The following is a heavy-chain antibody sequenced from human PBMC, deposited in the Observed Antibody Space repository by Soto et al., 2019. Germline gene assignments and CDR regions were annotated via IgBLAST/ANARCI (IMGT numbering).Heavy chain of an antibody. D-gene: IGHD6-13*01. V-gene: IGHV1-3*01. Sequence: ASVKVSCKASGYTFTSYAMHWVRQAPGQRLEWMGWINAGNGNTKYSQKFQGRVTITRDTSASTAYMELSSLRSEDTAVYHCARVAAAAGTGGGDYWGQGTLVTVSS. CDR3: ARVAAAAGTGGGDY. CDR2: INAGNGNT. CDR1: GYTFTSYA. J-gene: IGHJ4*02.